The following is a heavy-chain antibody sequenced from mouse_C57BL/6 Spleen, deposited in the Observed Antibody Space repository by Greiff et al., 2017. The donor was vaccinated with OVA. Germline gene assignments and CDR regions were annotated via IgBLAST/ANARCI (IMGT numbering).Heavy chain of an antibody. CDR1: GFTFSSYS. CDR3: IRVPGSSYVYAMDY. CDR2: ISRGGDYI. V-gene: IGHV5-9-1*02. J-gene: IGHJ4*01. D-gene: IGHD1-1*01. Sequence: EVKLVESGEGLVKPGGSLKLSCAASGFTFSSYSMSWVRQTPEKRLEWVAYISRGGDYIYYADTVKGRFTISRDNARNTLYLQLSSLKSEGTAVFYCIRVPGSSYVYAMDYWGQGTPVTVPA.